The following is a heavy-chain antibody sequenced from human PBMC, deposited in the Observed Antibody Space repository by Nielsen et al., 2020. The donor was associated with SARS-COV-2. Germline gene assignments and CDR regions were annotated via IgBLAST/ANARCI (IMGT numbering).Heavy chain of an antibody. CDR2: IFYSGTT. D-gene: IGHD5-24*01. V-gene: IGHV4-59*08. CDR1: GDSVSEYY. Sequence: SETLSLTCSVSGDSVSEYYWSWLRQAPGKEPEWIGYIFYSGTTDYNPSLRNRVSISMDTSKNQLSLRLRSVTAADTAVYYCARPYRDGYNFYYFDYWGQGTLVTVSS. J-gene: IGHJ4*02. CDR3: ARPYRDGYNFYYFDY.